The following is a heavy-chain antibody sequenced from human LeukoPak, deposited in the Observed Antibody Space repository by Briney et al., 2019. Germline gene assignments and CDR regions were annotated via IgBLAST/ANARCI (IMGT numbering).Heavy chain of an antibody. D-gene: IGHD1-14*01. CDR2: ISSSSSYI. J-gene: IGHJ4*02. CDR1: GFTFRSYN. V-gene: IGHV3-21*01. CDR3: AGGAPRADY. Sequence: GGSLRLSCAASGFTFRSYNMNWVRQAPGKRPEWVSSISSSSSYIYYADSVKGRFTISRDNAKNSLYLQMNSLRAEDTALYYCAGGAPRADYWGQGTLVTVSS.